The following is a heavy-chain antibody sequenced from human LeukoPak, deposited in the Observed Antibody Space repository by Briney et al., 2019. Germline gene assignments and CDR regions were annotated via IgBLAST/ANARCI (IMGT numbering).Heavy chain of an antibody. V-gene: IGHV3-48*04. J-gene: IGHJ6*03. Sequence: GGSLRLSCAASGFTFSSYSMNWVRQAPGKGLEWVSYISSSSSTIYYADSVKGRFTISRDNAKNSLYLQMNSLRAEDTAVYYCARDRCSSTSCYTNYYYYYMDVWGKGTTVTVSS. CDR3: ARDRCSSTSCYTNYYYYYMDV. D-gene: IGHD2-2*02. CDR1: GFTFSSYS. CDR2: ISSSSSTI.